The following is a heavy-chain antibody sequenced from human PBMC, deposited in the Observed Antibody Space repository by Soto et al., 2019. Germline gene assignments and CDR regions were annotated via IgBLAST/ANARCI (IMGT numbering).Heavy chain of an antibody. CDR3: ARDRLGATGDY. Sequence: GASVKVSCKASGYNFTNYHIHWVRQAPGQGLEWMGWISAYNANTNYAQKLQGRVTMTTDTSTSTSYMELRSLRSDDTAVYFCARDRLGATGDYWGQGTLVTVSS. CDR1: GYNFTNYH. D-gene: IGHD1-26*01. J-gene: IGHJ4*02. CDR2: ISAYNANT. V-gene: IGHV1-18*04.